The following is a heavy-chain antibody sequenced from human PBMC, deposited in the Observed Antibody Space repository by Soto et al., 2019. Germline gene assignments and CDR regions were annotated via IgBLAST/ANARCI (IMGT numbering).Heavy chain of an antibody. CDR2: IYYSGST. V-gene: IGHV4-39*01. CDR3: ARLSGSGSYFDSKYYYMDV. J-gene: IGHJ6*03. D-gene: IGHD3-10*01. CDR1: GGSISSGGYY. Sequence: SETLSLTCTVSGGSISSGGYYWSWIRQPPGKGLEWIGSIYYSGSTYYNPSLKSRVTISVDTSKNQFSLKLSSVTAADTAVYYCARLSGSGSYFDSKYYYMDVWGKGTTVTVSS.